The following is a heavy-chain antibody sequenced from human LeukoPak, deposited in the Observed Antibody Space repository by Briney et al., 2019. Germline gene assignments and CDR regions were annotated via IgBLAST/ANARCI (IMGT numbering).Heavy chain of an antibody. J-gene: IGHJ6*02. CDR1: GFTFSSYG. Sequence: PGGSLRLSCAASGFTFSSYGMHWVRQAPGKGLEWVAVISYDGSNKYYADSVKGRFTISRDNSKNTLYLQMNSLRAEDTAVYYCAKELARVAAAGYYYYGMDVWGQGTTVTVSS. CDR3: AKELARVAAAGYYYYGMDV. V-gene: IGHV3-30*18. CDR2: ISYDGSNK. D-gene: IGHD6-13*01.